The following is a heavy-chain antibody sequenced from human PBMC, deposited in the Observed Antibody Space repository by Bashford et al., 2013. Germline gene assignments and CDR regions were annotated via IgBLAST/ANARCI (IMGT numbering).Heavy chain of an antibody. Sequence: GGSLRLSCAASGFSLDDYAMHWVRQAPGKGLEWISSISWNSGSIAYADSVKGRFTVSRDNAKNSLYLQMNSLRAEDTALYYCAKDRGYNYGLYYYGMDVWGQGTTVTVSS. CDR1: GFSLDDYA. V-gene: IGHV3-9*01. D-gene: IGHD5-18*01. CDR3: AKDRGYNYGLYYYGMDV. CDR2: ISWNSGSI. J-gene: IGHJ6*02.